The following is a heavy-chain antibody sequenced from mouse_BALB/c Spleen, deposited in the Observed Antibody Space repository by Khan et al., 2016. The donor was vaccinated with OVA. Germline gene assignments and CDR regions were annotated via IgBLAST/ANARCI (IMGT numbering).Heavy chain of an antibody. V-gene: IGHV5-12-1*01. CDR3: TRRPGYFDV. J-gene: IGHJ1*01. CDR1: GFAFSSYD. CDR2: ISSGGDST. Sequence: EVQLVESGGGLVKPGGSLKLSCTASGFAFSSYDMSWVRQTPEKRLVWVAYISSGGDSTYSSDTVKGRFTISRDNANNTLYLQMNSLKSEDTAIYYCTRRPGYFDVWGAGTTVTVSS.